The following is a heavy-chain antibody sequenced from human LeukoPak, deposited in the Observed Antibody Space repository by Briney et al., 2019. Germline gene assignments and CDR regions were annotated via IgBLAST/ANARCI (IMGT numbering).Heavy chain of an antibody. CDR1: GFTFSTYA. CDR2: ISASGDNT. J-gene: IGHJ4*02. V-gene: IGHV3-23*01. D-gene: IGHD3-9*01. Sequence: GGSLRLSCATSGFTFSTYAMSWVRQAPGKGLEWVSSISASGDNTYYADSVRGRFTISRARSENTLYLQMNSLRAEDTAVYFCAKGSLTAYYTFDFWGQGTLVTVSS. CDR3: AKGSLTAYYTFDF.